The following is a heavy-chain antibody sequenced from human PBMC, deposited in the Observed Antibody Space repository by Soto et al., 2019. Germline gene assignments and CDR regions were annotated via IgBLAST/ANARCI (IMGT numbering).Heavy chain of an antibody. CDR3: ARSNDFWSGYYFDY. Sequence: SETLSLTCTVSGGSISSSSYYWGWIRQPPGKGLEWIGSIYYSGSTYYNPSLKSRVTIPVDTSKNQFSLKLSSVTAADTAVYYCARSNDFWSGYYFDYWGQGTLVTVSS. CDR1: GGSISSSSYY. V-gene: IGHV4-39*01. J-gene: IGHJ4*02. D-gene: IGHD3-3*01. CDR2: IYYSGST.